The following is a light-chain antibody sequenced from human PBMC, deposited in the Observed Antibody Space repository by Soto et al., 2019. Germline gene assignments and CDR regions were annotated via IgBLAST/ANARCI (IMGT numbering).Light chain of an antibody. CDR2: EVT. J-gene: IGLJ1*01. CDR1: SSDVGGYNY. V-gene: IGLV2-8*01. Sequence: QSALTQPPSASGSPGQSVTISCTGASSDVGGYNYVSWYQQHPGKAPKLMIYEVTKRPSGVPDRFSGSKSGNTASLTVSGLQPADEADYYCSSYAGGNNAYVFGTGTKLTVL. CDR3: SSYAGGNNAYV.